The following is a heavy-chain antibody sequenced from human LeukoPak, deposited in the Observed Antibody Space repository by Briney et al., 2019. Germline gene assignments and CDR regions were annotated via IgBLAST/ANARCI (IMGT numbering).Heavy chain of an antibody. CDR3: ARGSNRMVYAIVIDY. Sequence: ASVKVSCKASGYTFTGYCMRWVRQAPGQGLEWMGWINPNSGGTNYAQKFQGRVTMTRDTSISTAYMELSRLRSDDTAVYYCARGSNRMVYAIVIDYWGQGTLVTVSS. CDR1: GYTFTGYC. V-gene: IGHV1-2*02. D-gene: IGHD2-8*01. J-gene: IGHJ4*02. CDR2: INPNSGGT.